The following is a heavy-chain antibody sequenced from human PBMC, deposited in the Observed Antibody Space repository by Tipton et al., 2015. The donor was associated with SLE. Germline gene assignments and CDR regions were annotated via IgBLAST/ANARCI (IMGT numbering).Heavy chain of an antibody. CDR2: IHTSGST. V-gene: IGHV4-4*07. CDR1: GGSIGSYY. CDR3: TRHAHTRGRFDI. J-gene: IGHJ3*02. Sequence: GLVKPSETLSLTCNVSGGSIGSYYWNCLRQPAGKGLEWIGRIHTSGSTNYNPSLKSRVTISVDTSKNQFSLNLSSVTAADTAVYYCTRHAHTRGRFDIWGQGTMVTVSS.